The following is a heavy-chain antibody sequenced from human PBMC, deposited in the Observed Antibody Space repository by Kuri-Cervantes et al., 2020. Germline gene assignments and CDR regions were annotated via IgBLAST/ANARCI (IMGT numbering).Heavy chain of an antibody. Sequence: LAKVSCKASGGTFSSYTISWVRQAPGQGLEWMGRIIPILGIANYAQKFQGRVTITADKSTSTAYMELSSLRSEDTAVYYCARVDSIYTGPYGMDVWGQGTTVTVSS. V-gene: IGHV1-69*02. D-gene: IGHD3-16*01. J-gene: IGHJ6*02. CDR3: ARVDSIYTGPYGMDV. CDR2: IIPILGIA. CDR1: GGTFSSYT.